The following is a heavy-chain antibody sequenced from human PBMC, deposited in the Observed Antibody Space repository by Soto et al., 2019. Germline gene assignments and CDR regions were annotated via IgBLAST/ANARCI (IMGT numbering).Heavy chain of an antibody. Sequence: ASVKGSCTASGYIFTTYALHWVRQAPGQRLEWMGWINAGKGNTKYSQKFQDRVTITRDTSASVAYMELSSLASEDTAVYYCARSEVIPEGCDYWGQGTLVTVSS. D-gene: IGHD3-16*02. V-gene: IGHV1-3*01. CDR1: GYIFTTYA. J-gene: IGHJ4*02. CDR3: ARSEVIPEGCDY. CDR2: INAGKGNT.